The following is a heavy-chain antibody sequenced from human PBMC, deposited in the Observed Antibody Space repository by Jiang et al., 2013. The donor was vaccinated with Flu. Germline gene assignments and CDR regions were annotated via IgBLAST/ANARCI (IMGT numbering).Heavy chain of an antibody. Sequence: AEVKKPGASVKVSCKASGYTFTGYYMHWVRQAPGQGLEWMGWINPNSGGTNYAQKFQGRVTMTRDTSISTAYMELSRLRSDDTAVYYCARGSTVTTWGFVDYFDYWGQGTLVTVSS. J-gene: IGHJ4*02. CDR3: ARGSTVTTWGFVDYFDY. V-gene: IGHV1-2*02. CDR2: INPNSGGT. D-gene: IGHD4-17*01. CDR1: GYTFTGYY.